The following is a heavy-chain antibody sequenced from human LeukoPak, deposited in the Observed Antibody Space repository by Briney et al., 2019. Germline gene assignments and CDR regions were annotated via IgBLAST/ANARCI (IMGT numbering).Heavy chain of an antibody. CDR1: GFSFSSFA. J-gene: IGHJ3*02. D-gene: IGHD2-2*01. Sequence: GGSLRLFCAASGFSFSSFAMTWVRRAPGKGLEWVSGITGSGGSTYYADSVKGRFTISRDNSKNTLYLQMNILGAEDTAVYYCAREYHLSDAFDIWGQGTLVTVSS. V-gene: IGHV3-23*01. CDR2: ITGSGGST. CDR3: AREYHLSDAFDI.